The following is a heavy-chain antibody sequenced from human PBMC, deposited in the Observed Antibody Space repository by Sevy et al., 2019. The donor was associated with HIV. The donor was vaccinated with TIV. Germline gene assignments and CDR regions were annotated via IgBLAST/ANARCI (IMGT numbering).Heavy chain of an antibody. Sequence: AAVKVSCKLSGYTLTKLSMHWVGQAPGKGLEWMGGFDPEDDETIYAQNFQGRITMTEDPSTDTAYMELNSLKSEDTAVYYCRTRFPGEYPECGAIRSYTDYFAHWGQGTPVTVSS. CDR2: FDPEDDET. D-gene: IGHD2-2*02. CDR1: GYTLTKLS. CDR3: RTRFPGEYPECGAIRSYTDYFAH. V-gene: IGHV1-24*01. J-gene: IGHJ4*02.